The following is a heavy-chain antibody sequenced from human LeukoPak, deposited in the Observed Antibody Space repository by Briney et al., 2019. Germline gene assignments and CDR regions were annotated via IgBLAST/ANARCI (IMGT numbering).Heavy chain of an antibody. CDR2: ISSSSSYI. V-gene: IGHV3-21*01. Sequence: EAGGSLRLSCAASGFTFSSYSMNWVRRAPGKGLEWVSSISSSSSYIYYADSVKGRFTISRDNAKNSLYLQMNSLRAEDTAVYYCARSRDYYYGSGSFAPHDYWGQGTLVTVSS. CDR3: ARSRDYYYGSGSFAPHDY. J-gene: IGHJ4*02. CDR1: GFTFSSYS. D-gene: IGHD3-10*01.